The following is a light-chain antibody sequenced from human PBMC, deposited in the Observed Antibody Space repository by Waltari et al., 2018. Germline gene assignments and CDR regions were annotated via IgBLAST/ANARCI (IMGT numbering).Light chain of an antibody. J-gene: IGLJ2*01. V-gene: IGLV2-14*01. CDR2: EVT. Sequence: QSALTQPASVSGSPGRAFIFPGPGTSRDMGVYYVSWYQQHPGKAPKLMIYEVTNRPSGVSSRFSGSKSGNMASLAISGLQPEDEADYYCSSYTITGTVLFGGGTKLTVL. CDR3: SSYTITGTVL. CDR1: SRDMGVYY.